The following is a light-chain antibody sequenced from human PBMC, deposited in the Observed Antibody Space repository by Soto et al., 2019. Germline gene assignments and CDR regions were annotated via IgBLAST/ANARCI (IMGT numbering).Light chain of an antibody. CDR3: QQSYSTPRVT. CDR2: AAS. Sequence: DIQMTQSPSSLSASVGDRVTITCRASQSISSYLNWYQHKPGKAPKLLIFAASSLQSGVPSRFSGSGSGTDFTLTISSLRPEDFATYYCQQSYSTPRVTFGPGTRVDIK. CDR1: QSISSY. V-gene: IGKV1-39*01. J-gene: IGKJ3*01.